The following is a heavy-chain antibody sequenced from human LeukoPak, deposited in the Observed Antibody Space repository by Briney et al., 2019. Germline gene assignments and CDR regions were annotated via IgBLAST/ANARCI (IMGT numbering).Heavy chain of an antibody. CDR2: INHSGST. J-gene: IGHJ5*02. Sequence: PSETLSLTCAVYGGSFSGYYWSWIRQPPGKGLEWIGEINHSGSTNYNPSLKSRVTISVDTSKNQFSLKLSSVTAADTAVYYCARTEEEGDGYKSITGYNWFDPWGQGTLVTVSS. V-gene: IGHV4-34*01. D-gene: IGHD5-24*01. CDR3: ARTEEEGDGYKSITGYNWFDP. CDR1: GGSFSGYY.